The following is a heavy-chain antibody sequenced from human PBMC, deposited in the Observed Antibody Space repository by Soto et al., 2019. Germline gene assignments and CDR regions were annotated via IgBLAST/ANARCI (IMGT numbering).Heavy chain of an antibody. J-gene: IGHJ3*01. Sequence: EVQLVQSGAEVKKPGATMKISCKASGYTFSDYFMHWIQQAPGKGLEWMGLVDPEGSGTIYSEKFRGRLTLSADTSTHTAYMELSNLGSEDTAVYYCAFATSGNYGGFDFWGRGTLVTVSS. D-gene: IGHD4-17*01. CDR1: GYTFSDYF. CDR2: VDPEGSGT. CDR3: AFATSGNYGGFDF. V-gene: IGHV1-69-2*01.